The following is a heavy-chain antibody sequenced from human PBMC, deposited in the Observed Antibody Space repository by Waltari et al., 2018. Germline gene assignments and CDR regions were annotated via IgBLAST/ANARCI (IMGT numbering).Heavy chain of an antibody. Sequence: EVQLVESGGGLVQPGGSLRLSCAASGFTFSSYWMSWVRPAPGKGLEWVANIKQDGSEKYYVDSVKGRFTISRDNAKNSLYLQMNSLRAEDTAVYYCARHLTVGATSPFDYWGQGTLVTVSS. V-gene: IGHV3-7*03. CDR2: IKQDGSEK. CDR1: GFTFSSYW. CDR3: ARHLTVGATSPFDY. D-gene: IGHD1-26*01. J-gene: IGHJ4*02.